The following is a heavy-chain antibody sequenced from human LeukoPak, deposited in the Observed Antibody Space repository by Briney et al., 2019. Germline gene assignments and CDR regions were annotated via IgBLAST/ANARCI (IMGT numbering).Heavy chain of an antibody. CDR3: ATPGIRDQYDFDR. D-gene: IGHD6-13*01. CDR1: RFPLSSYW. CDR2: INPDGSSA. V-gene: IGHV3-74*03. Sequence: GGSLRLSCEAPRFPLSSYWMPWVRQAPGKGLVWVSRINPDGSSATYADSVKGRFTISRDNVKNTVYLQMNSLRAEDTAVYYCATPGIRDQYDFDRWGQGTLVIVSS. J-gene: IGHJ4*02.